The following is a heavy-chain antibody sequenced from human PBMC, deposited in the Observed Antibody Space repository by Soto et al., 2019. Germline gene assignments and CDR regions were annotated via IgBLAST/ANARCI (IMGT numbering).Heavy chain of an antibody. Sequence: PSETLSLTCAVYGGSFSGYYWSWIRQPPGKGLEWIGEINHSGSTNYNPSLKSRVTISVDTSKSQFSLKLSSVTAADTAVYYCARGIIRRSGPHIQYYYMDVWGKGTTVTVSS. J-gene: IGHJ6*03. CDR3: ARGIIRRSGPHIQYYYMDV. D-gene: IGHD5-12*01. V-gene: IGHV4-34*01. CDR2: INHSGST. CDR1: GGSFSGYY.